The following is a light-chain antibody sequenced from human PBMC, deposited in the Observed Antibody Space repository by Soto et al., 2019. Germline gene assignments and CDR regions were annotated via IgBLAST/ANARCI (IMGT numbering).Light chain of an antibody. CDR3: QQFYSWPRTWT. CDR2: DSS. J-gene: IGKJ1*01. Sequence: VMTQSPATLTVSPGERATLSCQPIESVNSSVALYWQKPGQAHRLLIYDSSSRATGAAARFSVSGSGSEFSFTISSLQSEDVAVEVCQQFYSWPRTWTFGQGTKVDI. V-gene: IGKV3-15*01. CDR1: ESVNSS.